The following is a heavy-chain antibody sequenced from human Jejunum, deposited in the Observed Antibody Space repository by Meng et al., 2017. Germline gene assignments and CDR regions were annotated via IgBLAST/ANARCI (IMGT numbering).Heavy chain of an antibody. Sequence: SETLSLTCTVSGYSISSGYYWGWIRQPPGKGLECIATIYHSGTSYYNPSLKSRVSISLDTSKNHFSLKLSSVTAADTAVYYCARVSGGAMTNFFSSHDVFDIWGQGTMVTVSS. CDR1: GYSISSGYY. D-gene: IGHD3-10*01. CDR3: ARVSGGAMTNFFSSHDVFDI. V-gene: IGHV4-38-2*02. J-gene: IGHJ3*02. CDR2: IYHSGTS.